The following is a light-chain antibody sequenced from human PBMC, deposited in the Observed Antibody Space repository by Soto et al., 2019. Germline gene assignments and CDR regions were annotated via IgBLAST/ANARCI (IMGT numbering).Light chain of an antibody. CDR3: SSYTSSSTPYV. J-gene: IGLJ1*01. Sequence: QSVLTQPASVSGSPGQSITISCTGTSSDVGGYDYVSWYQHHPGKAPKLMIFDVSKRPSGVSNRFSGSKSANTATLTISGLQAEDEADYYCSSYTSSSTPYVFGTGTKVT. V-gene: IGLV2-14*03. CDR2: DVS. CDR1: SSDVGGYDY.